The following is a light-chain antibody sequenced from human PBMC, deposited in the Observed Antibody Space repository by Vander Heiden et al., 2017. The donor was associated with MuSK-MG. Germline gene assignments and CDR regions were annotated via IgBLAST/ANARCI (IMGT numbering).Light chain of an antibody. CDR3: QQDNSYPIT. V-gene: IGKV1-5*03. CDR1: QSISSW. CDR2: KAS. J-gene: IGKJ5*01. Sequence: DIQMTQSPLTLSASVGDRVTITCRASQSISSWLAWYQQKPGKAPKLLIYKASNLESGVPSRFSGSGSGTEFTLTISSLQPDDFATYYCQQDNSYPITFGQGTRLDIK.